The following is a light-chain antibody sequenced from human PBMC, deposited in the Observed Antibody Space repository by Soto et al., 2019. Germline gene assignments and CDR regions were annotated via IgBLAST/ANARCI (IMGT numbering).Light chain of an antibody. Sequence: QSALTQPPSVSGSPGQSVTISCTGTSSDVGSYNRVSWYQQPPGTAPKLMIYEVSNRPSGVPDRFSGSKSDTTASLTISGLQAEDEADYYCSSYTSSGTWVFGGGTKVTVL. V-gene: IGLV2-18*02. J-gene: IGLJ3*02. CDR3: SSYTSSGTWV. CDR1: SSDVGSYNR. CDR2: EVS.